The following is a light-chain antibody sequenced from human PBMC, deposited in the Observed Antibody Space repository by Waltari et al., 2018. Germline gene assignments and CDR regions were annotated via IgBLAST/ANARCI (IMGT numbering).Light chain of an antibody. V-gene: IGLV1-40*01. Sequence: QSVLTQPPSASGAPGQRVTISCTGSSSNIGAGYYVSWYQQFPGTASKLLIYENNKRPSGVSDRFSGSKSGTSASLTITGLQSEDEADYYCSTWESSLSSVLFGGGTRLTVL. CDR1: SSNIGAGYY. CDR3: STWESSLSSVL. J-gene: IGLJ2*01. CDR2: ENN.